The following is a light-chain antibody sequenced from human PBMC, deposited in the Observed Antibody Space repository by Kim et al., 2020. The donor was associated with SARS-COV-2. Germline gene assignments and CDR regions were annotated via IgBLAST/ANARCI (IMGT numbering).Light chain of an antibody. CDR3: QAWDSGTAVV. J-gene: IGLJ3*02. CDR1: ELGDKY. V-gene: IGLV3-1*01. CDR2: QDI. Sequence: VTPGQTASIPCSGDELGDKYVFWFQQKAGQSPVLVIYQDIKRPSGIPERFSASNSGNTATLTISGTQATDEADYYCQAWDSGTAVVFGGGTQLTVL.